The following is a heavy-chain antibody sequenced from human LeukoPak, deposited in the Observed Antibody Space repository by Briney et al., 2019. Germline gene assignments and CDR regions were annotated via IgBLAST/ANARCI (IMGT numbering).Heavy chain of an antibody. D-gene: IGHD4-17*01. CDR1: GSTFSSYA. CDR2: IIPIFGTA. J-gene: IGHJ4*02. Sequence: EASVKVSCKASGSTFSSYAISWVRQAPGQGLEWMGGIIPIFGTANYAQKFQGRVTITADESTSTAYMELSSLRSEDTAVYYCASPGEYGDYEGGNDYWGQGTLVTVSS. V-gene: IGHV1-69*13. CDR3: ASPGEYGDYEGGNDY.